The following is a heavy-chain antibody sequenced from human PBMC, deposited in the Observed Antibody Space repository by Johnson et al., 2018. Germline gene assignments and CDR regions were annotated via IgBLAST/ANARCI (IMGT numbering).Heavy chain of an antibody. CDR2: IWYDGSNK. J-gene: IGHJ6*03. Sequence: QVQLVESGGGVVQPGRSLRLSCAASGFTFSTYGMHWVRQAPGKGLEWVAVIWYDGSNKYYVDSVKGRFTISRDNSKNTLYLQMNRRRAGDTAVYYCARSPGDYGDSGLPYYMDVWGKGTTVTVSS. D-gene: IGHD4-17*01. V-gene: IGHV3-33*01. CDR1: GFTFSTYG. CDR3: ARSPGDYGDSGLPYYMDV.